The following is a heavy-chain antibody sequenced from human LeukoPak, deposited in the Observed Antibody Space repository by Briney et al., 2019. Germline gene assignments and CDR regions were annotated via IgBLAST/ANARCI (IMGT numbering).Heavy chain of an antibody. CDR3: AIDRSGNFDY. V-gene: IGHV3-30*02. CDR1: GFTFSSYG. Sequence: PGGSLRLSCAASGFTFSSYGMHWVRQAPGKGLEWVAFVRYDGSNTYYADSVKGRFTISRDNSKNTLYLQMNSLRAEDTAVYYCAIDRSGNFDYWGPGTLVTVSS. D-gene: IGHD3-3*01. CDR2: VRYDGSNT. J-gene: IGHJ4*02.